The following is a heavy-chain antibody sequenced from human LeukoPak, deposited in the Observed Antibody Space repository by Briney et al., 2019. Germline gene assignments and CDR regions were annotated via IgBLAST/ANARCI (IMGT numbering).Heavy chain of an antibody. J-gene: IGHJ3*02. D-gene: IGHD3-22*01. CDR1: GDSISSYY. CDR2: IYYSGST. Sequence: SETLSLTCTVSGDSISSYYWSWIRQPPGKGLEWIGYIYYSGSTNYNPSLKSRVTISVDTSKNQFSLKLSSVTAAHTAVYYCARGGYYYDSSGYWGAFYIWGQGTMVTVSS. V-gene: IGHV4-59*01. CDR3: ARGGYYYDSSGYWGAFYI.